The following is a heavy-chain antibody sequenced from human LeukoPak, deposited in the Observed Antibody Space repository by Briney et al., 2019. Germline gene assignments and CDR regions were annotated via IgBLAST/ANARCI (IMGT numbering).Heavy chain of an antibody. CDR3: ARNDEKGDGYNIFDY. D-gene: IGHD5-24*01. Sequence: SETLSLTCAVYGGSFSGYYWSWIRQPPGKGLEWIGEINHSGSTNYNPSLKSRVTISVDTSKNQFSLKLSSVTAADTAVYYCARNDEKGDGYNIFDYWGQGTLVTVSS. J-gene: IGHJ4*02. V-gene: IGHV4-34*09. CDR1: GGSFSGYY. CDR2: INHSGST.